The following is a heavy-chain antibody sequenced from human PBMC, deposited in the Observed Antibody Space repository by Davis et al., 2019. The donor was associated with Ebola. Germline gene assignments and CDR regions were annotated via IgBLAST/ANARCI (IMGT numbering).Heavy chain of an antibody. CDR3: ARGLHGDYAFDL. Sequence: MPSETLSLTCAVYGGSFSGYYWAWIRQTPGKGLEWIGEIHHTGSVRFNPSLETRITISLDTSKNQISLRLTSLTAADAAVYYCARGLHGDYAFDLWGQGAMVTVSS. CDR2: IHHTGSV. V-gene: IGHV4-34*01. D-gene: IGHD4-17*01. J-gene: IGHJ4*02. CDR1: GGSFSGYY.